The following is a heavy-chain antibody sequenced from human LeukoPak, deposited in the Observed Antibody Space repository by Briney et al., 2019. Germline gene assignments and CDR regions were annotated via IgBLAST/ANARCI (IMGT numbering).Heavy chain of an antibody. CDR1: GFTFSSYG. Sequence: GGSLRLSCAASGFTFSSYGMHWVRQAPGKGLEWVAIVSNDGSNKYYADSVKGRFAISGDNSKNTLYLQMNSLRAEDTAVYYCAKDRYDSSGYLFDYWGQGALVTVSS. J-gene: IGHJ4*02. CDR2: VSNDGSNK. V-gene: IGHV3-30*18. D-gene: IGHD3-22*01. CDR3: AKDRYDSSGYLFDY.